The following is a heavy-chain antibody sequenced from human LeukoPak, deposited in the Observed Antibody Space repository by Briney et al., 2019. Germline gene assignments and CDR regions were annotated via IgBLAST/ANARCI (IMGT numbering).Heavy chain of an antibody. CDR1: GFTFSSYA. Sequence: PGRSLRLSCAASGFTFSSYAMHWVRQAPGKGLEWVAVISYDGSNKYYADSVKGRFNISRDNSKNTLYLQMNSLRAEDTAVYYCARDQRTYYYESSGFPFNYWGQGTLVTVSS. D-gene: IGHD3-22*01. CDR2: ISYDGSNK. CDR3: ARDQRTYYYESSGFPFNY. V-gene: IGHV3-30-3*01. J-gene: IGHJ4*02.